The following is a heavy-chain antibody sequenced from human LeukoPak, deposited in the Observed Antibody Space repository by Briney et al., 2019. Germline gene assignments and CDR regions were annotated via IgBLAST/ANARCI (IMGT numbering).Heavy chain of an antibody. Sequence: GGSLRLSCAASGFTFSSYSMNWVRQAPGKGLEWVSYISSSSSTMYYADSVKGRFTISRDNAKNSLYLQMSSLRAEDTAVYYCASPIVVVPAAPRGAFDIWGQGTMVTVSS. CDR3: ASPIVVVPAAPRGAFDI. CDR1: GFTFSSYS. CDR2: ISSSSSTM. J-gene: IGHJ3*02. D-gene: IGHD2-2*01. V-gene: IGHV3-48*01.